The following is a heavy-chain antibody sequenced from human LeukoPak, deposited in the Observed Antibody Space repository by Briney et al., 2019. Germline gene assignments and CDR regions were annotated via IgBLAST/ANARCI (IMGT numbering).Heavy chain of an antibody. CDR1: GGSFSGYY. J-gene: IGHJ6*02. Sequence: SETLSLTCAVYGGSFSGYYWSWIRQPPGKGLEWIGEINHSGSTNYNPSFKSRVTISGDTSKNQFSLKLSSVTAADTAVYYCARGDYGMDVWGHGTTVTVSS. CDR3: ARGDYGMDV. CDR2: INHSGST. V-gene: IGHV4-34*01.